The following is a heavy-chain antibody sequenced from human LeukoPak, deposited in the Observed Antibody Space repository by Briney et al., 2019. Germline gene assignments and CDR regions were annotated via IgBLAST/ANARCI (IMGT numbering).Heavy chain of an antibody. V-gene: IGHV3-23*01. Sequence: PGGSLSLSCAASGFTFSSYAMSWVRQAPGKGLEWVSAISGSGGSTYYADSVKGRFTNYRDNSKNTLYLQMNSLRAEDTAVYYCAKDLGGGLRWDMFDYWGQGTLVTVSS. CDR2: ISGSGGST. D-gene: IGHD4-23*01. CDR3: AKDLGGGLRWDMFDY. CDR1: GFTFSSYA. J-gene: IGHJ4*02.